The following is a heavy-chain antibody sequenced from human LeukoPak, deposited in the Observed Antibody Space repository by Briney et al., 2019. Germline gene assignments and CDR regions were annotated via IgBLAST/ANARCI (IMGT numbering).Heavy chain of an antibody. CDR2: IKQDGSEK. V-gene: IGHV3-7*03. D-gene: IGHD3-10*01. J-gene: IGHJ4*02. CDR3: AKSDCASDGCKLLNY. Sequence: GGSLRLSCAASGFTFSNYWMTWVRQTPGKGLEWVANIKQDGSEKYYVDSVKGRFTISGDNAKNSLYLQMNSLRAEDTAVYYCAKSDCASDGCKLLNYWGQGTLVTASS. CDR1: GFTFSNYW.